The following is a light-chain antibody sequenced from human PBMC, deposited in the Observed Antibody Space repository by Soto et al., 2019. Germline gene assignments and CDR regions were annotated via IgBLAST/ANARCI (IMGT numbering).Light chain of an antibody. J-gene: IGKJ4*01. CDR2: DAS. V-gene: IGKV3-11*01. Sequence: EIVLTQSPATLSLSPGDRATLSCRASQSVGNYLAWYQQKPGQAPRLLIYDASERATGIPARFSGHGSGTDFTRTITSREPDDFAVYYCQQRSDWPSLTFGGGTKVE. CDR3: QQRSDWPSLT. CDR1: QSVGNY.